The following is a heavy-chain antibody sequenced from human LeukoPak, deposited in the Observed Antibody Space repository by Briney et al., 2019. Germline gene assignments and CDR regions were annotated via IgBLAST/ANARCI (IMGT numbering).Heavy chain of an antibody. V-gene: IGHV1-18*01. D-gene: IGHD1-1*01. Sequence: ASVKVSCKTSGYTFSNYGISWVRQAPGQGLEWMGWITAYNGNRLYAQRFQGRVTLTTDTSTSTSYMELRSLEYDDTAIYYCARDNDKVVDHWGQGTLVTVSS. J-gene: IGHJ4*01. CDR2: ITAYNGNR. CDR3: ARDNDKVVDH. CDR1: GYTFSNYG.